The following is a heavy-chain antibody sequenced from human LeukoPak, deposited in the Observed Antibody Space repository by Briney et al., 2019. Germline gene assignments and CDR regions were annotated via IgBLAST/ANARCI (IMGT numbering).Heavy chain of an antibody. Sequence: GGSLRLSCVGSGFTFSSYAMHWVRQAPGKGLQHVSGIYGNGAGTSYANAVKGRFTISRDNSKNTLYLQMGSLRAEDTAVYYCARDSGIGGWSDFDYWGLGTLVTVSS. D-gene: IGHD6-19*01. V-gene: IGHV3-64*01. CDR2: IYGNGAGT. J-gene: IGHJ4*02. CDR1: GFTFSSYA. CDR3: ARDSGIGGWSDFDY.